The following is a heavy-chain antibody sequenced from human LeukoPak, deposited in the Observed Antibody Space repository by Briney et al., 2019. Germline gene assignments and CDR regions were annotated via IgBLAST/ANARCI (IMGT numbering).Heavy chain of an antibody. CDR2: ISYGGSNK. J-gene: IGHJ4*02. V-gene: IGHV3-30*04. Sequence: GGSLRLSCAASGFTFSSYAMHWVRQAPGKGLEWVAVISYGGSNKYYADSVKGRFTISRDNSKNTLYLQMNSLRAEDTAVYYCASSPCPTNCWGQGTLVTVSS. CDR3: ASSPCPTNC. CDR1: GFTFSSYA. D-gene: IGHD4-11*01.